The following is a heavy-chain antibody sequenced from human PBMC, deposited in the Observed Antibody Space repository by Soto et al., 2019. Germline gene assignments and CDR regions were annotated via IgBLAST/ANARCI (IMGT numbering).Heavy chain of an antibody. CDR1: GFTFSNAW. CDR2: IKSKTDGGTT. Sequence: GGSLRLSCAASGFTFSNAWMNWVRQAPGKGLEWVGRIKSKTDGGTTDYAAPVKGRFTISRDDSKNTLYLQMNSLKTEDTAVYYCTTEYSSGWFDFDYWGQGTLVTVSS. D-gene: IGHD6-19*01. CDR3: TTEYSSGWFDFDY. V-gene: IGHV3-15*07. J-gene: IGHJ4*02.